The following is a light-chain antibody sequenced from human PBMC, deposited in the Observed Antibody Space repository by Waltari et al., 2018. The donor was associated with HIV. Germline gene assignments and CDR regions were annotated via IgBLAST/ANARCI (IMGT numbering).Light chain of an antibody. CDR3: SSYAGNFVV. CDR2: EVT. J-gene: IGLJ2*01. V-gene: IGLV2-8*01. CDR1: SSDVGGYDY. Sequence: QSALTQPPSASVSLGQSVTISCTGTSSDVGGYDYVSWYQQQPGKAPKLVIYEVTKRPSGVPDRFSASKSGNTASLNISGLQAEDEADYYCSSYAGNFVVFGGGTNLTVL.